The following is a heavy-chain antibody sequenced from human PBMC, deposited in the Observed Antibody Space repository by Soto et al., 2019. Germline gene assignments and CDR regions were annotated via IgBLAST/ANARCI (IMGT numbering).Heavy chain of an antibody. Sequence: SQTLSLTCTVSGGSISSSSYYWGWIRQPPGKGLEWIGSIYYSGSTYYNPSLKSRVTISVDTSKNQFSLKLSSVTAADTAVYYCASSDYYDSGKVRDYWGLGTLVALSS. V-gene: IGHV4-39*01. CDR3: ASSDYYDSGKVRDY. CDR1: GGSISSSSYY. J-gene: IGHJ4*02. D-gene: IGHD3-10*01. CDR2: IYYSGST.